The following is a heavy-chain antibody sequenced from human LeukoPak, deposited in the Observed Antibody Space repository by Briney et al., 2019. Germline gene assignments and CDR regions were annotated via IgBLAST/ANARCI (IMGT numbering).Heavy chain of an antibody. CDR3: VRALGSSSADC. J-gene: IGHJ4*02. CDR2: IKQDGSGK. Sequence: GGSLRLSCAASGFTFTESWMSWVRQAPGKGLEWVANIKQDGSGKYYVDSVEGRFTISRDNAKNSISLQMNSLRGKDTAVHYCVRALGSSSADCWGQGTMVTVAS. CDR1: GFTFTESW. V-gene: IGHV3-7*01. D-gene: IGHD6-6*01.